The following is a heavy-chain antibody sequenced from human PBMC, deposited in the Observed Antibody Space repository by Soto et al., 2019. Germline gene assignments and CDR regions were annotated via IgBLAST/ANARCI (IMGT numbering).Heavy chain of an antibody. Sequence: TCTVSGGGRVYITVASKWFRQNPSRGLEWLGRTYYRSKWYNDYAVSVKSRITINPDASKNQFSLQLNSVTPEDTAVYYCARVGSSGYPFEYWGQATLVTVSS. V-gene: IGHV6-1*01. CDR2: TYYRSKWYN. CDR1: GGGRVYITVA. D-gene: IGHD3-22*01. J-gene: IGHJ4*02. CDR3: ARVGSSGYPFEY.